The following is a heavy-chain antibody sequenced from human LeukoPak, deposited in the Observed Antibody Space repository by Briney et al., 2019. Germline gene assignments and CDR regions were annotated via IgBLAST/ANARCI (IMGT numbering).Heavy chain of an antibody. CDR2: INPNSGGT. CDR3: ARERGKGYGMDV. CDR1: GYTFTGYY. V-gene: IGHV1-2*04. D-gene: IGHD4-23*01. J-gene: IGHJ6*02. Sequence: ASVKVSCKASGYTFTGYYMHWVRRAPGQGLEWMGWINPNSGGTNYAQKFQGWVTMTRDTSISTAYMELSKLRSDDTAVYYCARERGKGYGMDVWGQGTTVTVSS.